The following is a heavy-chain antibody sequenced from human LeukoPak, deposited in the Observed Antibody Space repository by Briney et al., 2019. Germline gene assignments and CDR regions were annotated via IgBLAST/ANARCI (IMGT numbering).Heavy chain of an antibody. D-gene: IGHD1-1*01. Sequence: GGSLRLSCAASGITFRNFGMHWVRQAPGMGLEWVAYILYGGSNKYYADSVKGRFTISRDNSKNTLSLQMNSLTGEDTAVYYRARDLVSAGTRYYDLWGRGTVVTVSS. CDR1: GITFRNFG. CDR3: ARDLVSAGTRYYDL. J-gene: IGHJ2*01. V-gene: IGHV3-30*02. CDR2: ILYGGSNK.